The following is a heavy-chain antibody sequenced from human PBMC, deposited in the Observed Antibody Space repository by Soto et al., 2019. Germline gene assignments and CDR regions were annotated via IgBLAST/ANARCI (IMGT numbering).Heavy chain of an antibody. V-gene: IGHV1-69*13. CDR2: IIPIFGTA. CDR3: AREGLPGYYFDY. CDR1: GGTFSSYA. J-gene: IGHJ4*02. Sequence: SVKVSCKASGGTFSSYAISWVRQAPGQGLEWMGGIIPIFGTANYAQKFQGRVTITADESTSTAYMELSSLRSEDTAVYYCAREGLPGYYFDYWGQGTLVTVSS.